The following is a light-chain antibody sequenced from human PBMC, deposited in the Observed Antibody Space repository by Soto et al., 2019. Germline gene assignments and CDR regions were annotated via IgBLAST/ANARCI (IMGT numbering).Light chain of an antibody. Sequence: EVVLTQSPGTLSLSPGERATLSCRASHSVRSTYLAWYQQKPGQAPRLLIYGASSRASGIPHRFSGSGSGTDFTLTISRLEPEDFAVYYCQQSGSSPFTFGQGTKVEIK. J-gene: IGKJ2*01. V-gene: IGKV3-20*01. CDR3: QQSGSSPFT. CDR1: HSVRSTY. CDR2: GAS.